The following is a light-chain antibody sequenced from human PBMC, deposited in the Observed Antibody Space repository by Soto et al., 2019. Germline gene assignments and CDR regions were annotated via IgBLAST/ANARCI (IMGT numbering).Light chain of an antibody. Sequence: DIQMTQSPSTLSASVGDRVTITCRASQSCGTSLAWYQQRPGKAPNLLIYKASNLESGVPSRFSGSGSGTEFTLTISSVQPDDFATYYCQQHNNYWTFGQGTKVEIK. CDR1: QSCGTS. CDR2: KAS. V-gene: IGKV1-5*03. J-gene: IGKJ1*01. CDR3: QQHNNYWT.